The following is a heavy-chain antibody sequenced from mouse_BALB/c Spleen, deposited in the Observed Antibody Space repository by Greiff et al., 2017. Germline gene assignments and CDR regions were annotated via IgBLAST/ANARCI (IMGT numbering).Heavy chain of an antibody. J-gene: IGHJ4*01. CDR1: GYAFSSSW. CDR2: IYPGDGDT. V-gene: IGHV1-82*01. Sequence: QVQLKESGPELVKPGASVKISCKASGYAFSSSWMNWVKQRPGQGLEWIGRIYPGDGDTNYNGKFKGKATLTADKSSSTAYMQLSSLTSVDSAVYYCATYYGYRHYYAMDYWGQGTSVTVSS. D-gene: IGHD1-2*01. CDR3: ATYYGYRHYYAMDY.